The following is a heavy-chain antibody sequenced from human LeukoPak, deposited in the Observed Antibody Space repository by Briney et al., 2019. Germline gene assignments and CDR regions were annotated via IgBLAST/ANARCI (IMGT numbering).Heavy chain of an antibody. D-gene: IGHD6-13*01. CDR2: ISSSSSYI. CDR3: ARHPHIAAAGRPSVLYRGTHFDY. Sequence: GGSLRLSCAASGFTFSSYSMNWVRQAPGKGLEWVSSISSSSSYIYYADSVKGRFTISRDNAKNSLYLQMNSLRAEDTAVYYCARHPHIAAAGRPSVLYRGTHFDYWGQGTLVTVSS. J-gene: IGHJ4*02. CDR1: GFTFSSYS. V-gene: IGHV3-21*01.